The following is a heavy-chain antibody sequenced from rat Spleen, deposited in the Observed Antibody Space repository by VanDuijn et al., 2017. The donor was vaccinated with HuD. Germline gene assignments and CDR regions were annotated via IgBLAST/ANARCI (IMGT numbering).Heavy chain of an antibody. Sequence: EVQLVESGGGLVQPGSSLKVSCVASGFTFSSYVMHWFRQAPENGIEWLAYINTDSSRPHYAGTVKGRFTISSDNAKNTVEMQLSSLRSEDTAMYFCARERGYSRNFDYWGPGTMVTVSS. J-gene: IGHJ1*01. V-gene: IGHV5-43*01. CDR1: GFTFSSYV. CDR3: ARERGYSRNFDY. CDR2: INTDSSRP. D-gene: IGHD1-2*01.